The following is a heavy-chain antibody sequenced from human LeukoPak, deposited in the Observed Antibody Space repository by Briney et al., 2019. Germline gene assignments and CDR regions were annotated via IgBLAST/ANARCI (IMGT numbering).Heavy chain of an antibody. CDR3: ARGGCSSISCYYYYGMDV. CDR1: GGSISNSY. J-gene: IGHJ6*02. CDR2: ISYSGST. Sequence: TSETLSLTCTVSGGSISNSYWSWIRQPPGKGLEWIGYISYSGSTNHNPSLTSRVSISVDTSKSQFSLKLSSVTTADTALYYCARGGCSSISCYYYYGMDVWGQGTTVTVSS. D-gene: IGHD2-2*01. V-gene: IGHV4-59*01.